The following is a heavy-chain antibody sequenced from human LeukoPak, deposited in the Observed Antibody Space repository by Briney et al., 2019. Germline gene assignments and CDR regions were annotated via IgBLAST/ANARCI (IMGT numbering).Heavy chain of an antibody. CDR3: ARDLKWFGELLSLNY. J-gene: IGHJ4*02. V-gene: IGHV1-18*01. CDR2: ISAYNGNT. Sequence: GASVKVSCKASGYTFTSYGISWVRQAPGQGLEWMGWISAYNGNTNCAQKLQGRVTMTTDTSTSTAYMELRSLRSDDTAVYYCARDLKWFGELLSLNYWGQGTLVTVSS. D-gene: IGHD3-10*01. CDR1: GYTFTSYG.